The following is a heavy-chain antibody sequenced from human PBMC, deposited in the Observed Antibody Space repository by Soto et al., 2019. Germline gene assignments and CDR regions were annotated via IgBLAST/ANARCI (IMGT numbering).Heavy chain of an antibody. CDR1: GYTFTSYG. CDR3: ARDHDVWGSYNWFDP. Sequence: QVQLVQSGAEVKKPGASVKVSCKASGYTFTSYGISWVRQAPGQGLEWMGWISAYNGNTNYAQKLQGRVTMTTDTSMSTAYMELRSLRSDDTAVYYCARDHDVWGSYNWFDPWGQGTLVTVSS. V-gene: IGHV1-18*01. J-gene: IGHJ5*02. CDR2: ISAYNGNT. D-gene: IGHD3-16*01.